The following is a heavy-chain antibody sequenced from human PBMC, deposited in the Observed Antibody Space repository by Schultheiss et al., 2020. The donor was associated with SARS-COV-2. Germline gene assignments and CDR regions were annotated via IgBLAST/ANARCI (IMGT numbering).Heavy chain of an antibody. Sequence: SETLSLTCTVSGGSISSYYWSWIRQPPGKGLEWIGEINHSGSTNYNPSLKSRVTISVDTSKNQFSLKLSSVTAADTAVYYCARGRAVSTFYYYDYSMDVWGQGTTVTVSS. J-gene: IGHJ6*02. D-gene: IGHD3-16*02. CDR1: GGSISSYY. CDR2: INHSGST. CDR3: ARGRAVSTFYYYDYSMDV. V-gene: IGHV4-34*01.